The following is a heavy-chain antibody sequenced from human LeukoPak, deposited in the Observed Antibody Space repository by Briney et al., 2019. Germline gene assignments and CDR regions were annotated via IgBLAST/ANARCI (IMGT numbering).Heavy chain of an antibody. CDR1: GFTFSNFN. V-gene: IGHV3-21*01. CDR2: ISSCSDYI. Sequence: GGSLRLSCVVSGFTFSNFNMNCVPQAPGKGLEGFSSISSCSDYIYYADSVKGRFTISRDNTKSSLYLQMDSLRVEDTAVYYCARDEAFLGWFDPWGQGTLVPVSS. D-gene: IGHD3-3*01. J-gene: IGHJ5*02. CDR3: ARDEAFLGWFDP.